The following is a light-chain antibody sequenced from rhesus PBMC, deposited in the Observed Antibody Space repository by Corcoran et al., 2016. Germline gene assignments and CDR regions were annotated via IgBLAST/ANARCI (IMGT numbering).Light chain of an antibody. J-gene: IGKJ4*01. V-gene: IGKV3-42*02. CDR1: QSVGST. Sequence: ETVMMQSPATLSLSPGERATLSCRASQSVGSTLAWYQQKPGPAPRLLIYYASSRATGIPYRFSGSGSGTEFTLTISSLEPEDVGVYYCQKYNDWPLTFGGGTKVEIK. CDR3: QKYNDWPLT. CDR2: YAS.